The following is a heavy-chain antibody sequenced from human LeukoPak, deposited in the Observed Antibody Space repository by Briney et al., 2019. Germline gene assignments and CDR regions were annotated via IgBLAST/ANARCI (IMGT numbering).Heavy chain of an antibody. J-gene: IGHJ6*03. CDR3: ARGSDSISRIYMDV. D-gene: IGHD3-10*01. CDR1: GFTFSGYS. V-gene: IGHV3-21*01. Sequence: PGGSLRLSCAVSGFTFSGYSMNWVRQAPGKGLEWVSSISTSSSYIYYTDSVKGRFTISRDNAKNSLYLQMNSLRAEDTAVYYCARGSDSISRIYMDVWGKGTTVTVSS. CDR2: ISTSSSYI.